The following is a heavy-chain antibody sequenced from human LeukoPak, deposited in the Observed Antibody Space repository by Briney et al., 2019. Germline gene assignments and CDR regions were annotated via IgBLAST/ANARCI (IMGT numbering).Heavy chain of an antibody. CDR2: IYASGNS. CDR3: AREYSSSSGKNAFDV. Sequence: SETLSLTCTVSGGSISTYYWSLIRQPAGKGLEWIGRIYASGNSNYNPSLKSRVTMSLDTSKNQFSLRLTSVTAADTAVYYCAREYSSSSGKNAFDVWGQGTMVTVSS. CDR1: GGSISTYY. J-gene: IGHJ3*01. D-gene: IGHD6-6*01. V-gene: IGHV4-4*07.